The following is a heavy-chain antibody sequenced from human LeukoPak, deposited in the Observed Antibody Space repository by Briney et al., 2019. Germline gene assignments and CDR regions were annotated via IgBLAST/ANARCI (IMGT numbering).Heavy chain of an antibody. D-gene: IGHD6-19*01. CDR1: GGSISSSSYY. J-gene: IGHJ4*02. CDR2: IYYSGST. CDR3: ASSYSSGWYVFDY. V-gene: IGHV4-39*01. Sequence: SETLSLTCTVSGGSISSSSYYWGWIRQPQGKGLEWIGTIYYSGSTYYNPSLKSRVTISVDTSKNQFSLKLSSVTAADTAVYYCASSYSSGWYVFDYWGQGTLVTVSS.